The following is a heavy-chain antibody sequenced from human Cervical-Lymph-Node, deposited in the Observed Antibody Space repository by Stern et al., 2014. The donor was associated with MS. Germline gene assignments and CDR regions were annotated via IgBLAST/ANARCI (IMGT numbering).Heavy chain of an antibody. CDR3: ARDGGTTVVIAYGSLDY. Sequence: QVQLLQPGAEVKKPGSSVKVSCKASGGTFSSYAISWVRQAPGQGLEWMGGIIPIFGTANYAQKFQGRVTITADESTSTAYMELSSLRSEDTAVYYCARDGGTTVVIAYGSLDYWGQGTLVTVSS. D-gene: IGHD4-23*01. CDR1: GGTFSSYA. V-gene: IGHV1-69*01. J-gene: IGHJ4*02. CDR2: IIPIFGTA.